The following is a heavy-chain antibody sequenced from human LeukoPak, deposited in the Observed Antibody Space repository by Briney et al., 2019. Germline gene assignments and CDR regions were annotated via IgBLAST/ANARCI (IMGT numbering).Heavy chain of an antibody. J-gene: IGHJ4*02. V-gene: IGHV4-59*01. Sequence: SETLSLTCTISGDSFNSYYWSWIRQPPGKGLEWIGYVSYSGNTNYNPSLKSRVTISGDTSKNHFSLRLSSVSDADTAVYYCARAHYDVWNGYYYFDYWGRGTLVTVSS. CDR2: VSYSGNT. CDR3: ARAHYDVWNGYYYFDY. D-gene: IGHD3-3*01. CDR1: GDSFNSYY.